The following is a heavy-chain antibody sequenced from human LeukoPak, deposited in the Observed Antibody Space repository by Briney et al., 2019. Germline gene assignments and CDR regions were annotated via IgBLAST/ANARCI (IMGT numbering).Heavy chain of an antibody. Sequence: SETLSLTCTVSGGSITSSSYYWGWIRQPPGKGLEWIGYIYYSGSTNYNPSLKSRVTISVDTSKNQFSLKLSSVTAADTAVYYCASGVTRGESWLDPWGQGTLVTVSS. CDR1: GGSITSSSYY. V-gene: IGHV4-61*05. CDR2: IYYSGST. J-gene: IGHJ5*02. CDR3: ASGVTRGESWLDP. D-gene: IGHD2-21*02.